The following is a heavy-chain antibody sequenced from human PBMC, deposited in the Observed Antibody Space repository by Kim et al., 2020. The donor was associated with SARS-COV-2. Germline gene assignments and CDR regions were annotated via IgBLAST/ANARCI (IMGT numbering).Heavy chain of an antibody. D-gene: IGHD3-22*01. Sequence: SETLSLTCAVSGYSISSGYYWGWIRQPPGKGLEWIGSIHHSGSTYYNPSLKSRVISIDTSKNQFSLRLNSVTAADTAVYYCTSKYYYDTSGYYYADWWGQGTLVTVSS. CDR1: GYSISSGYY. V-gene: IGHV4-38-2*01. J-gene: IGHJ4*02. CDR3: TSKYYYDTSGYYYADW. CDR2: IHHSGST.